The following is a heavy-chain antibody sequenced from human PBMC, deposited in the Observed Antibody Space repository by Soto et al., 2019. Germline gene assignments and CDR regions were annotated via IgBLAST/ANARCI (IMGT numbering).Heavy chain of an antibody. V-gene: IGHV3-64*01. J-gene: IGHJ3*02. CDR2: ISSNGGST. Sequence: GGSLRLSCAASGFTFSSYAMHWVRQAPGKGLEYVSAISSNGGSTYYANSVKGRFTISRDNSKNTLYLQMGSLRAEDMSVYYCARGGTIFGVVKKAFDIWGQGTMVTVSS. CDR1: GFTFSSYA. D-gene: IGHD3-3*01. CDR3: ARGGTIFGVVKKAFDI.